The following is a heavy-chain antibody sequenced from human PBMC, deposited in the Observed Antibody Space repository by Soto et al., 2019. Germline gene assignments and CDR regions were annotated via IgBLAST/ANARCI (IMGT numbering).Heavy chain of an antibody. CDR2: ISSSSGYI. J-gene: IGHJ4*02. CDR1: GFTFSSYS. D-gene: IGHD2-15*01. CDR3: ARSPGGNAFFDY. V-gene: IGHV3-21*01. Sequence: GSLRLSCAASGFTFSSYSMNWVRQAPGKGLEWVSSISSSSGYIYYADSVKGRFTISRDNAKNSLYLQMNSLRAEDTAVYYCARSPGGNAFFDYWGQGTLVTVSS.